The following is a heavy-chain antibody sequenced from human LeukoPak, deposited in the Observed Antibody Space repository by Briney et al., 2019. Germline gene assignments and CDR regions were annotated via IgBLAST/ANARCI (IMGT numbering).Heavy chain of an antibody. CDR1: GYTFTGYY. CDR3: ARDGSSSWYSDFDY. D-gene: IGHD6-13*01. J-gene: IGHJ4*02. V-gene: IGHV1-2*02. Sequence: VASVTLSCNSSGYTFTGYYLHWVRQPPGQGLVWMGWINPNSGGKNYAQKFQGRVTVNRDKSMSTAYMELSRLRSDDTAVYYCARDGSSSWYSDFDYWGQGTLVTVSS. CDR2: INPNSGGK.